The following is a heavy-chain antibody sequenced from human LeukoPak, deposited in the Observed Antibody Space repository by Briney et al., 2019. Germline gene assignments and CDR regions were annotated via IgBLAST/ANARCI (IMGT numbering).Heavy chain of an antibody. D-gene: IGHD5-12*01. Sequence: GGSLRLSCAASGFTFSSYAMSWVRQAPGKGLEWVPGISASGGSTYYADSVKGRFTISRDNSKNTLYLQMNSLRAEDTAVYYCAKGPGSWPNYFDYWGQGTLVTVSS. CDR2: ISASGGST. CDR1: GFTFSSYA. J-gene: IGHJ4*02. V-gene: IGHV3-23*01. CDR3: AKGPGSWPNYFDY.